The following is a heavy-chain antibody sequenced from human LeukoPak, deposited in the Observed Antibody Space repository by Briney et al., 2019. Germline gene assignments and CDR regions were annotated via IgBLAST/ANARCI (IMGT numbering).Heavy chain of an antibody. CDR2: IYYSGST. J-gene: IGHJ6*03. CDR1: GGSISSSSYY. V-gene: IGHV4-39*07. D-gene: IGHD3-22*01. Sequence: SETLSLTCTVSGGSISSSSYYWGWIRQPPGKGLEWIGNIYYSGSTYYNPSLKSRVTISVDTSKNQFSLKLSSVTAADTAVYYCARASFDSSGLGYYYMDVWGKGTTVTVSS. CDR3: ARASFDSSGLGYYYMDV.